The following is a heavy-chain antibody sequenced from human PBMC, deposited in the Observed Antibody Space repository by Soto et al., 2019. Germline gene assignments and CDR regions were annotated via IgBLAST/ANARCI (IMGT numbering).Heavy chain of an antibody. D-gene: IGHD2-15*01. CDR1: GGPFSGYY. CDR3: ARDRQRGYCTGDSCYSYFDY. Sequence: QVQLQQWGAGLLKPSETLSLTCAIYGGPFSGYYWNWIRQPPGKGLEWIGESNHGGYTNYNPSLKSRVTMSVDTSKNQFSLKLTSVTAADTAVYYCARDRQRGYCTGDSCYSYFDYWGQGTQVIVSS. CDR2: SNHGGYT. J-gene: IGHJ4*02. V-gene: IGHV4-34*01.